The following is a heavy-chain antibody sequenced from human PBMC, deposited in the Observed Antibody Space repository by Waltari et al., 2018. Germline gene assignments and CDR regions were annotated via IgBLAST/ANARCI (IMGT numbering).Heavy chain of an antibody. CDR3: AKDSIAVGYYFDY. J-gene: IGHJ4*02. D-gene: IGHD6-19*01. CDR1: GFTFSSYA. V-gene: IGHV3-23*03. CDR2: IYSGGST. Sequence: EVQLLESGGGLVQPGGSLRLSCAASGFTFSSYAMSWVRQAPGKGLEWVSVIYSGGSTYYADSVKGRFTISRDNSKNTMYLQMNSLRAEDTAVYYCAKDSIAVGYYFDYWGQGTLVTVSS.